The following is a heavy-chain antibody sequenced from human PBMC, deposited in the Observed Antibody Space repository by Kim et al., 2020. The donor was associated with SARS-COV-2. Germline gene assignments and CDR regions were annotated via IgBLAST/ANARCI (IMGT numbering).Heavy chain of an antibody. CDR3: ARVKYYYDSSGQFDY. V-gene: IGHV1-2*02. Sequence: QRFQGRVTMTRDTSISTAYMELSRLRSDDTAVYYCARVKYYYDSSGQFDYWGQGTLVTVSS. D-gene: IGHD3-22*01. J-gene: IGHJ4*02.